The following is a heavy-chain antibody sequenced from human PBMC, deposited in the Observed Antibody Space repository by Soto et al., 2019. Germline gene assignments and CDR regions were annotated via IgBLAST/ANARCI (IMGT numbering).Heavy chain of an antibody. Sequence: AGGSLRLSCAASGFTFSSYAMSWVRQAPGKGLEWVSAISGSGGSTYYADSVKGRFTISRDNSKNTLYLQMNSLRAEDTAVYYCAKVRSSGLFLYWFGPWGQGTLVTVSS. D-gene: IGHD6-19*01. CDR3: AKVRSSGLFLYWFGP. CDR1: GFTFSSYA. J-gene: IGHJ5*02. CDR2: ISGSGGST. V-gene: IGHV3-23*01.